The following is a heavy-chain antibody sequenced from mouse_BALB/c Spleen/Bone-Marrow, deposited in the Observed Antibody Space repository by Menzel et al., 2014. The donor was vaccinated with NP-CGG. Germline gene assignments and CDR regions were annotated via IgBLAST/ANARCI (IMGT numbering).Heavy chain of an antibody. V-gene: IGHV14-3*02. D-gene: IGHD1-1*01. J-gene: IGHJ3*01. CDR1: GFNIKDTY. Sequence: EVQLQQSGAELVKPGALVKLSCTASGFNIKDTYMHWVKQRPEQSLEWIGRIDPANGNTKYDPKFQGKATITADTSSNTAYLQLSSLTSEDTAVYYCASYYYGSYGFAYWGQGTLVTVSA. CDR3: ASYYYGSYGFAY. CDR2: IDPANGNT.